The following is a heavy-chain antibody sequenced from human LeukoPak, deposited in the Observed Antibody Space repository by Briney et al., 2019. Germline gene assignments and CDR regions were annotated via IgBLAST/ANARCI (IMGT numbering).Heavy chain of an antibody. D-gene: IGHD3-10*01. Sequence: SETLSLTCTVSGGSISSYYWTWIRHPPGKGLEWIGYIYYSGSTNYNPSFKSRLTISLDTPTNQFSLKLSSVTAADTAVYYCARDLGPYDAFDIWGRGTMVTVSS. CDR1: GGSISSYY. CDR2: IYYSGST. J-gene: IGHJ3*02. CDR3: ARDLGPYDAFDI. V-gene: IGHV4-59*01.